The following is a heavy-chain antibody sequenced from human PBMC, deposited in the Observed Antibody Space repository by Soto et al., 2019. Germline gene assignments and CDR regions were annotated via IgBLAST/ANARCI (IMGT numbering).Heavy chain of an antibody. J-gene: IGHJ5*02. V-gene: IGHV1-2*04. CDR3: ARGRIAARPYNWFDP. Sequence: ASVKVSCKASGYTFTGYYMHWVRQAPGQGLEWMGWINPNSGGTNYAQKFQGWVTMTRDTSISTAYMELSRLRSDDTAVYYCARGRIAARPYNWFDPWGQGTLVTVSS. CDR2: INPNSGGT. D-gene: IGHD6-6*01. CDR1: GYTFTGYY.